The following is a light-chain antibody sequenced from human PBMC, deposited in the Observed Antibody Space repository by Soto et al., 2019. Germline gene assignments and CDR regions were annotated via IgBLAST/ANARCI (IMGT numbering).Light chain of an antibody. CDR2: GAS. V-gene: IGKV3-20*01. CDR1: QSVSGRY. CDR3: QQYGGFTIT. Sequence: EIVLTQSPGTLSLSPGERATLSCRASQSVSGRYLAWYQQKPGQAPRLLIYGASSRETGIPERCGSGGAGSACTRTISRLEHGDVEVYFCQQYGGFTITFGQGTRLEIK. J-gene: IGKJ5*01.